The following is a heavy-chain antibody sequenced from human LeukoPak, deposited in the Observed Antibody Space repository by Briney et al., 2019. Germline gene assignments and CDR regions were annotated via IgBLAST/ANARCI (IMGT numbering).Heavy chain of an antibody. Sequence: SETLSLTCAVYGGSFSGYYWSWIRQPPGKGLGWIGEINHSGSTNYNPSLKSRVTISVDTSKNQFSLKLSSVTAADTAVYYCAREAHKFDYWGQGTLVTVSS. J-gene: IGHJ4*02. CDR1: GGSFSGYY. CDR3: AREAHKFDY. V-gene: IGHV4-34*01. CDR2: INHSGST.